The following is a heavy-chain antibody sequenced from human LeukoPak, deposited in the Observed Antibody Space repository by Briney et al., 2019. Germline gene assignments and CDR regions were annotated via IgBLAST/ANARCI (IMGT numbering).Heavy chain of an antibody. CDR2: IKQDGSEK. CDR1: GFSFSIHW. CDR3: ARGPQPYCSGGSCPFDI. D-gene: IGHD2-15*01. Sequence: GGSLRLSCAASGFSFSIHWMTWVRQAPGKGLEWVANIKQDGSEKYYVDSVKGRFTISRENAENSLYLEMDSLRAEDTAVYYCARGPQPYCSGGSCPFDIWGQGTMVTVSS. V-gene: IGHV3-7*04. J-gene: IGHJ3*02.